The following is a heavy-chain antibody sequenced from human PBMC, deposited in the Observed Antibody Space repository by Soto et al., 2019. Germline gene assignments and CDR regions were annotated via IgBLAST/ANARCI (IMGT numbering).Heavy chain of an antibody. J-gene: IGHJ5*02. V-gene: IGHV5-51*01. CDR1: VYDFPHYW. CDR2: IYPGDSDT. CDR3: ARHQGEYNYTNRGQGGFDT. Sequence: ESVKISYTVSVYDFPHYWIAWVRQIPGKGLEWMGIIYPGDSDTRYSPSFRGQVTISVDKSLNTAYLQWSRLEASDTAMYYCARHQGEYNYTNRGQGGFDTWGQGTRVTVSS. D-gene: IGHD3-3*01.